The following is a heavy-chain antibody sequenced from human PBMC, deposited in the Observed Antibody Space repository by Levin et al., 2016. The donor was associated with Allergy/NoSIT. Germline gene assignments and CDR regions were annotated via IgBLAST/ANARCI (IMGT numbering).Heavy chain of an antibody. CDR2: IKSKTDGGTT. CDR3: TTDRPYYQLLSSYYYYYMDV. D-gene: IGHD2-2*01. J-gene: IGHJ6*03. Sequence: GGSLRLSCAASGFTFSNAWMSWVRQAPGKGLEWVGRIKSKTDGGTTDYAAPVKGRFTISRDDSKNTLYLQMNSLKTEDTAVYYCTTDRPYYQLLSSYYYYYMDVWGKGTTVTVSS. V-gene: IGHV3-15*01. CDR1: GFTFSNAW.